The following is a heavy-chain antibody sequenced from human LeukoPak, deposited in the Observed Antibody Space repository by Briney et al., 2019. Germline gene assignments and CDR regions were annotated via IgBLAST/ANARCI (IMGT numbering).Heavy chain of an antibody. Sequence: PGGSLRLSCAASGFTFSSYGMHWVRQAPGKGLECVAVIWYDGSNKYYADSVKGRFTISRDNSKNKLYLQMNSLRAEDTAVYYRARDLGGYYDILTGYYTDNWFDPWGQGTLVTVSS. CDR2: IWYDGSNK. CDR1: GFTFSSYG. D-gene: IGHD3-9*01. J-gene: IGHJ5*02. V-gene: IGHV3-33*01. CDR3: ARDLGGYYDILTGYYTDNWFDP.